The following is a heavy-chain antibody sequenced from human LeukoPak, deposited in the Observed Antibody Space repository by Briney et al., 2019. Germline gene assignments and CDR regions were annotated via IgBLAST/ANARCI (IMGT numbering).Heavy chain of an antibody. Sequence: SETLSLTCTVSGGSIRSTTYYWGWIRQPPGKGLEWIGSIYYSGNTYYSPSLKSRVTISVDTSKNQFSLKLSSVTAADTAVYYCASPGREHDYWGQGTLVTVSS. CDR3: ASPGREHDY. CDR2: IYYSGNT. D-gene: IGHD3-10*01. CDR1: GGSIRSTTYY. J-gene: IGHJ4*02. V-gene: IGHV4-39*01.